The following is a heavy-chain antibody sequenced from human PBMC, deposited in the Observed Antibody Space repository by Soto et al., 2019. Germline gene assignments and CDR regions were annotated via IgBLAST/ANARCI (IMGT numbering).Heavy chain of an antibody. CDR1: GYTFTSYA. CDR3: ARGLGLYYFDY. V-gene: IGHV1-3*01. D-gene: IGHD1-26*01. Sequence: QVQLVQSGAEVKKPGASVKVSCKASGYTFTSYAMQWVRQAPGQRLEWMGWINAGNGNTKYSQKFQGRVTITRDTSASTAYMELSSLRSEDTAVYYCARGLGLYYFDYWGQGTLVTVSS. CDR2: INAGNGNT. J-gene: IGHJ4*02.